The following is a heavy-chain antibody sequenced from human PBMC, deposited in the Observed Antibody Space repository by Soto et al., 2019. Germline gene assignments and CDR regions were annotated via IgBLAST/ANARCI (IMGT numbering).Heavy chain of an antibody. CDR1: GGSISSSSYF. CDR2: IYYSVST. V-gene: IGHV4-39*01. Sequence: QLQLQESGPGLVKPSETLSLTCSVSGGSISSSSYFWGWIRQPPGKGLEWIGSIYYSVSTYYNPTLKTRVTVSVDTSKNQFSLKLSSVTAAETAVYYCARHPSDFWFDPWGQGTLVTVSS. D-gene: IGHD2-21*02. J-gene: IGHJ5*02. CDR3: ARHPSDFWFDP.